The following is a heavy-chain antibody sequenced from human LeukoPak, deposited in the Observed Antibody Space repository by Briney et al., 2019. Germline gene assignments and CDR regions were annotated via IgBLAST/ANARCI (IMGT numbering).Heavy chain of an antibody. D-gene: IGHD3-10*02. V-gene: IGHV3-7*01. Sequence: GGSLRLSCAASGFTFSDYWMTWFRQAPGKGLEWVANIKQDGSEKNYVDSVKGRFTISRDNAKNTLYLQMNSLRAEDTAVYYCAELGITMIGGVWGKGTTVTISS. CDR1: GFTFSDYW. CDR3: AELGITMIGGV. CDR2: IKQDGSEK. J-gene: IGHJ6*04.